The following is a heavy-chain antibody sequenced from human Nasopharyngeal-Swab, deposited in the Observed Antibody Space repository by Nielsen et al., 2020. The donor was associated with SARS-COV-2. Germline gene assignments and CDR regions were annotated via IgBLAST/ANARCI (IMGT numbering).Heavy chain of an antibody. CDR3: AKPYGAFLGGGFDS. V-gene: IGHV4-39*01. D-gene: IGHD3-16*01. J-gene: IGHJ4*02. CDR1: GFTFSDYY. Sequence: GSLRLSCAASGFTFSDYYMSWIRQPPGKGLEWVGSTYSRGSTSHNPSLRSRVTISVDASKNQFSLKLNSLTAADTAMYYCAKPYGAFLGGGFDSWGQGTLVTVSS. CDR2: TYSRGST.